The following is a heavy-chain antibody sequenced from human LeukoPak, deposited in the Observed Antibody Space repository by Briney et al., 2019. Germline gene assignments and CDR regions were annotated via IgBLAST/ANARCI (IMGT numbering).Heavy chain of an antibody. CDR2: ISYDGSNK. V-gene: IGHV3-30*04. J-gene: IGHJ3*02. Sequence: GGSLRLSCAASGFTFSSYAMHWVRQAPGKGLEWVAVISYDGSNKYYADSVKGRFTISRDNSKNTLYLQMNSLRAEDTAVYYCAKEGRYYDSSGYYSDAFDIWGQGTMVTVSS. D-gene: IGHD3-22*01. CDR1: GFTFSSYA. CDR3: AKEGRYYDSSGYYSDAFDI.